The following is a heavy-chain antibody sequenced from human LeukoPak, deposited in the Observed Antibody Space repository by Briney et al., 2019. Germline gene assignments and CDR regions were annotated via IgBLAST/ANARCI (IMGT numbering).Heavy chain of an antibody. D-gene: IGHD4-17*01. V-gene: IGHV4-59*08. Sequence: SETLSLTCTVSGGSISSYHWSWIRQPPGKGLEWIGYIYYSGSTNYNPSLRSRVTISVDTSKNQFSLKLSSVTAADTAVYYCARGGNYGDYDGYFDYWGQGTLVTVSS. CDR2: IYYSGST. CDR3: ARGGNYGDYDGYFDY. J-gene: IGHJ4*02. CDR1: GGSISSYH.